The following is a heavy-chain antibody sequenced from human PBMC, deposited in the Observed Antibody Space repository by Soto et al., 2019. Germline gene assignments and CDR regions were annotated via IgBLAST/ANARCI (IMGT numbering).Heavy chain of an antibody. Sequence: SSETLSLTCTVSGDSIRGYSWSWIRQPAGQGLESLGRFFVTGRINYNPSLKSRVTMSLDTSTNQFSLRLTSVTAADTAVYFCARGLGRYFDLWGHGTLVTVSS. D-gene: IGHD3-16*01. CDR1: GDSIRGYS. CDR2: FFVTGRI. J-gene: IGHJ2*01. CDR3: ARGLGRYFDL. V-gene: IGHV4-4*07.